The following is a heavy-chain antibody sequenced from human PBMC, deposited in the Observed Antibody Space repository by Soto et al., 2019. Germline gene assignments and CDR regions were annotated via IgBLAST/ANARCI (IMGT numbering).Heavy chain of an antibody. Sequence: VQLVQSGAEVKKPGSSVKLSCKASGGTFNRYTISWVRQAPVQGLEWMGGIIPIFGTANYAQKFQGRVAIIADESTSAAYMELRSLRSEDTAVYYCALWGFRDGNNSKYKYSGMDVRGQGTTVTVSS. CDR2: IIPIFGTA. V-gene: IGHV1-69*01. J-gene: IGHJ6*02. D-gene: IGHD1-1*01. CDR1: GGTFNRYT. CDR3: ALWGFRDGNNSKYKYSGMDV.